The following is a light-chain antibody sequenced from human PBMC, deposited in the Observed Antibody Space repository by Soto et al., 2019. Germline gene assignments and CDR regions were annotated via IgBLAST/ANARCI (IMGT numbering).Light chain of an antibody. CDR1: QSVSSN. J-gene: IGKJ3*01. Sequence: EIVMTQSPATLSVSPGERATLSCRASQSVSSNLAWYQQKPGQAPRLLIYGASTRATGIPARFSGSRSGTEFTLTISSLQYEDFAVYYCQQYNNWPPRITFGPGTKVDIK. CDR2: GAS. CDR3: QQYNNWPPRIT. V-gene: IGKV3-15*01.